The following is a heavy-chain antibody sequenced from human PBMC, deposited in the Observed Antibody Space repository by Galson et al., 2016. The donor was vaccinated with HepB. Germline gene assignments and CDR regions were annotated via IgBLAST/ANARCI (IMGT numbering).Heavy chain of an antibody. V-gene: IGHV1-58*01. D-gene: IGHD3-10*01. CDR2: IAVGSGNT. J-gene: IGHJ4*02. Sequence: SVKVSCKASGFTFVSTVVQWVRQARGQRPEWLGWIAVGSGNTKYAENIHERLTLTRDIPASAAYMEVRRLTSEDTAVYYCVAAYGSGTPAYWGQGTLVTVSS. CDR1: GFTFVSTV. CDR3: VAAYGSGTPAY.